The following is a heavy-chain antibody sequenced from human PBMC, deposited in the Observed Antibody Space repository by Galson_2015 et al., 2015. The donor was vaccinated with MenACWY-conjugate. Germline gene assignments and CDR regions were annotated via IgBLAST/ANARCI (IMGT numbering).Heavy chain of an antibody. V-gene: IGHV3-20*04. J-gene: IGHJ4*02. D-gene: IGHD4-23*01. CDR1: GFNFNAYG. CDR2: INWNGGRT. Sequence: SLRLSCAASGFNFNAYGMSWVRQAPGKGLEWVSGINWNGGRTDYADSVRGRFTISRDNAQNSLYLQMNSLRVEDTALYYCARDPTDDSGGSRGRYWGQGTLITVSS. CDR3: ARDPTDDSGGSRGRY.